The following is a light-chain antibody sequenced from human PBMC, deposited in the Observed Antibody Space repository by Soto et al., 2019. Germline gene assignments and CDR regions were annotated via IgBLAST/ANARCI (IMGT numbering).Light chain of an antibody. CDR1: SSDVGAYNY. CDR3: YSYTTSSTRV. CDR2: DVS. J-gene: IGLJ2*01. V-gene: IGLV2-14*01. Sequence: QSALTQPASVSGSPGQSITISCTGTSSDVGAYNYVSWYQQHPGKAPKLMIYDVSNRPSGVSNRFSGSKSGNTASLTSSGLQAEDEADYYCYSYTTSSTRVFGGGTQLTVL.